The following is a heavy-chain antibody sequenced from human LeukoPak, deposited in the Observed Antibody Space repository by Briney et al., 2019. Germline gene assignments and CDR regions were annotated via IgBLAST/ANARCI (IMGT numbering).Heavy chain of an antibody. CDR1: SASISTAGYY. Sequence: SQTLSLTCTVSSASISTAGYYWSWIRQPPGKGLEWIGYIYYSGGTYYNPSLESRVTISLDRSKNQFSLNLTSVTAADTAVYYCASVTPGIAAAGTPFDYWGQGTLVTVSS. CDR3: ASVTPGIAAAGTPFDY. CDR2: IYYSGGT. D-gene: IGHD6-13*01. V-gene: IGHV4-30-2*01. J-gene: IGHJ4*02.